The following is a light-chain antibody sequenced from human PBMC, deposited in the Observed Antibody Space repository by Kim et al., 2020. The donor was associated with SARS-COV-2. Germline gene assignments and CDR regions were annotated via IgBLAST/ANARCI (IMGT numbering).Light chain of an antibody. CDR3: QKYNSAPPLT. CDR2: AAS. Sequence: SVGDRVTITCRASQGISNYLAWYQQKPGKVPKLLIYAASTLQSGVPSRFSGSGSGTDFTLTISSLQPEDVATYYCQKYNSAPPLTFGGGTKVDIK. V-gene: IGKV1-27*01. CDR1: QGISNY. J-gene: IGKJ4*01.